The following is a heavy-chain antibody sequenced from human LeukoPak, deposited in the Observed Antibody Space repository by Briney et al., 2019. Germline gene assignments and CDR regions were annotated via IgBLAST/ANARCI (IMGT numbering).Heavy chain of an antibody. CDR2: LSGSGGST. V-gene: IGHV3-23*01. J-gene: IGHJ4*02. CDR1: GFTFSSYA. D-gene: IGHD5-12*01. Sequence: GGSLRLSCAASGFTFSSYAMNWVRQAPGKGLEWVSGLSGSGGSTYYADSVKGRFTISRDNSKNTLYLQMNSLRAEDTAVYYCARGPSGYHNTGGRGTLVTVSS. CDR3: ARGPSGYHNT.